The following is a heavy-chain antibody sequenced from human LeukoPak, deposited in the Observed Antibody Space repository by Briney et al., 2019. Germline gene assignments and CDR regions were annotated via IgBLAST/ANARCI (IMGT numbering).Heavy chain of an antibody. CDR2: IYSGGST. Sequence: GGSPTLSCAASGVAVSNNYRKWVRQAPGKGLEWVSLIYSGGSTYYADSVKGRFTISRDNSKNTLYLQMNSLRVEDTAVYYCARDPPAVLINTYGWGQGTLVTVSS. D-gene: IGHD2-8*01. CDR3: ARDPPAVLINTYG. J-gene: IGHJ4*02. V-gene: IGHV3-53*01. CDR1: GVAVSNNY.